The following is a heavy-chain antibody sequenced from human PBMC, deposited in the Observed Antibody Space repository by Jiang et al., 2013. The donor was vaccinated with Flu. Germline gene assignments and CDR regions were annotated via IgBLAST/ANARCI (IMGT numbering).Heavy chain of an antibody. D-gene: IGHD3-3*02. CDR3: AIFYIRFTDY. J-gene: IGHJ4*02. Sequence: AASGFPFSSYTMNWVRQAPGKGLEWVSSISDGGTYTYYADSVKGRFTIARDNSKNTLYLLMNGLRAEDTAVYFCAIFYIRFTDYWGQGSLVTVSS. CDR1: GFPFSSYT. V-gene: IGHV3-23*01. CDR2: ISDGGTYT.